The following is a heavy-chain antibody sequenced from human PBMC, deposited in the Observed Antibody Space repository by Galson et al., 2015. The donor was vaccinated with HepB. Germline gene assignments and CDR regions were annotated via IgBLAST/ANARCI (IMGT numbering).Heavy chain of an antibody. D-gene: IGHD6-13*01. Sequence: SLRLSCAASGFTFSSYAMHWVRQAPGKGLEWVAVISYDGSNKYYADSVKGRFTISRDNSKNTLYLQMNSLRAEDTAVYYCARDVPIGTRLGGMDVWGQGTTVTVSS. V-gene: IGHV3-30*04. J-gene: IGHJ6*02. CDR1: GFTFSSYA. CDR3: ARDVPIGTRLGGMDV. CDR2: ISYDGSNK.